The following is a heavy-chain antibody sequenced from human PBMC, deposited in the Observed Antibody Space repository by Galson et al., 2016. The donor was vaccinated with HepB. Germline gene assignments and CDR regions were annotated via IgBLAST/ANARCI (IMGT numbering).Heavy chain of an antibody. CDR3: AHRRRRYNVWFTFDY. J-gene: IGHJ4*02. V-gene: IGHV2-5*02. Sequence: ALVKPTQTLTLTCTFSGFSLSTLGVAVGWVRQPPGKALEWLAVIHWDDHTDYSPSLKTRVTITKDTSKNQVVLKMANRDPVDTATDYCAHRRRRYNVWFTFDYWGQGTLVTVSS. CDR2: IHWDDHT. CDR1: GFSLSTLGVA. D-gene: IGHD5/OR15-5a*01.